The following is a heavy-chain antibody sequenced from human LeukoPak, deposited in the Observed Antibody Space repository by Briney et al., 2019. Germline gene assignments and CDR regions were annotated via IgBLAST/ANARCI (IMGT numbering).Heavy chain of an antibody. CDR3: ARSPSSTSCYHFDY. D-gene: IGHD2-2*01. J-gene: IGHJ4*02. CDR2: MNPNSGDT. CDR1: GYTFTSYD. V-gene: IGHV1-8*01. Sequence: ASVKVSCKASGYTFTSYDINWVRQATGQGLEWMGWMNPNSGDTGYAQKFQGRVTMTRNTSISTAYMELSSLRSEDTAVYYCARSPSSTSCYHFDYWGQGTLVTVSS.